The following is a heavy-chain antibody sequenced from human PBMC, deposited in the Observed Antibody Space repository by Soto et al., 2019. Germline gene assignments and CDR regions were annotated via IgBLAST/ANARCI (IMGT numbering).Heavy chain of an antibody. J-gene: IGHJ4*02. CDR1: GDSIHNYY. CDR2: IYSSGSA. CDR3: ARGGTRSADLPTY. V-gene: IGHV4-4*07. Sequence: VRLQESGPGLVKPSETLSLTCSVSGDSIHNYYWRWIRQPAGKGLEWIGRIYSSGSANYNPSLKTRGTMSVDTSKNQVFLSVTTVTAADTAVYFCARGGTRSADLPTYWGQGIQVIVSS. D-gene: IGHD1-1*01.